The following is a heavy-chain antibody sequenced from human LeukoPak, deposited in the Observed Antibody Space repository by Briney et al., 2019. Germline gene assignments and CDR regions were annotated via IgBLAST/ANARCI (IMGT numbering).Heavy chain of an antibody. CDR2: IYYSGST. CDR3: AGVSPSYYYDSSGFLDAFDI. D-gene: IGHD3-22*01. Sequence: SETLSLTCTVSGGSISSYYWSWIRQPPGKGLEWIGYIYYSGSTNYNPSLKSRVTISVDTSKNQFSLKLSSVTAADTAVYYCAGVSPSYYYDSSGFLDAFDIWGQGTTVTVSS. CDR1: GGSISSYY. V-gene: IGHV4-59*01. J-gene: IGHJ3*02.